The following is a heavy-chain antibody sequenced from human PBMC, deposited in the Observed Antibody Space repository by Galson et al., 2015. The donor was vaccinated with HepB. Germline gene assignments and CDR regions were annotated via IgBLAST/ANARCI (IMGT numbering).Heavy chain of an antibody. Sequence: SVKVSCKASGYTFTSYAMHWVRQAPGQRLEWMGWINAGNGNTKYSQKFQGRVTITRDTSASTAYMELSSLRSEDTAVYYCARVSNIAAAGMPTGYWGQGTLVTVSS. CDR3: ARVSNIAAAGMPTGY. J-gene: IGHJ4*02. V-gene: IGHV1-3*01. CDR1: GYTFTSYA. CDR2: INAGNGNT. D-gene: IGHD6-13*01.